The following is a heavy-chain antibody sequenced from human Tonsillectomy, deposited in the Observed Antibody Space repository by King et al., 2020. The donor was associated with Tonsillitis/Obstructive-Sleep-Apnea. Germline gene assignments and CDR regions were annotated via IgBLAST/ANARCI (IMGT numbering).Heavy chain of an antibody. D-gene: IGHD4-17*01. CDR3: ARGWHGDYGDYDFDY. J-gene: IGHJ4*02. Sequence: VQLQQWGAGLLKPSETLSLTCAVYGGSFSGYYWSWVRQPPGKGLEWIGEINHSGSTHYNPSLKSRVTISVDTSKNQFSLKLSPVTAADTAVYYCARGWHGDYGDYDFDYWGQGTLVTVSS. CDR1: GGSFSGYY. V-gene: IGHV4-34*01. CDR2: INHSGST.